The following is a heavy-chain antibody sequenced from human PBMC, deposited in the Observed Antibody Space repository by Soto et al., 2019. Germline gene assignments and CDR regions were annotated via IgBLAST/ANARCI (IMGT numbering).Heavy chain of an antibody. Sequence: EVQLVESGGGLVQPGGSLRLSCAASGFTFSSYWMHWVRQAPGKGLVWVSRINSDGSSTSYADSVKGRFTISRDNAKNTLYLQMNSPRAEDTAVYYCAREVYDFWSGYYMYYYGMDVWGQETTVTVSS. CDR3: AREVYDFWSGYYMYYYGMDV. J-gene: IGHJ6*02. CDR1: GFTFSSYW. D-gene: IGHD3-3*01. V-gene: IGHV3-74*01. CDR2: INSDGSST.